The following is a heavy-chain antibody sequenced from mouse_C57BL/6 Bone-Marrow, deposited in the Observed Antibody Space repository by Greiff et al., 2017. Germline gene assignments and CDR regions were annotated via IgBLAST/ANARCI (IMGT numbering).Heavy chain of an antibody. CDR1: GYSFTDYN. D-gene: IGHD1-1*01. Sequence: VQLQQSGPELVKPGASVKISCKASGYSFTDYNMNWVKQSNGKSLEWIGVINPNNGTTSYNQKFKGKATLTVDQSSSTAYMQLNSLTSEDSAVYYCARTWASYYYGSSPYFDYWGQGTTLTVSS. V-gene: IGHV1-39*01. CDR3: ARTWASYYYGSSPYFDY. J-gene: IGHJ2*01. CDR2: INPNNGTT.